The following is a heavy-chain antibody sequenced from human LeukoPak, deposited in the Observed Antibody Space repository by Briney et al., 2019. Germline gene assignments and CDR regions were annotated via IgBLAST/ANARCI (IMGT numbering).Heavy chain of an antibody. CDR2: INPNSGGT. CDR3: ARSITMIVVAISDAFDI. CDR1: GYTFTGYY. D-gene: IGHD3-22*01. V-gene: IGHV1-2*02. Sequence: ASVKVSCKASGYTFTGYYMHWVRQAPGQGLEWMGWINPNSGGTNYAQKFQGRVTMTRDTSISTAYMELSRLRSDDTAVYYCARSITMIVVAISDAFDIWGQGTMVTVSS. J-gene: IGHJ3*02.